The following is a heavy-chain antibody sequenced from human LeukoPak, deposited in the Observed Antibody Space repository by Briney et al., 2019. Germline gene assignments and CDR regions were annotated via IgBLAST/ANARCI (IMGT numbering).Heavy chain of an antibody. D-gene: IGHD4-23*01. CDR2: IYTSGSI. Sequence: SQTLSLTCTVPGGSISSGSYYWSWIRQPAGKGLEWIGRIYTSGSINYNPSLKSRVTISVDTSKNQFSLKLSSVTAADTAVYYCARASTTVVTDWFDPWGQGSLVTVSS. CDR1: GGSISSGSYY. V-gene: IGHV4-61*02. J-gene: IGHJ5*02. CDR3: ARASTTVVTDWFDP.